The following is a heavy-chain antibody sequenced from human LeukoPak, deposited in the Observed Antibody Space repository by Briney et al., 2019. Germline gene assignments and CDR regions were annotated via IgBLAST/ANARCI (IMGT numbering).Heavy chain of an antibody. J-gene: IGHJ5*02. CDR1: RFTFSDYT. CDR2: IWYDGSNK. D-gene: IGHD3-22*01. Sequence: PGGSLRLSCAASRFTFSDYTMNWVRQAPGKGLEWVAVIWYDGSNKYYADSVKGRFTISRDNSKNTLYLQMNSLRAEDTAVYYCARDYYDSSVYYNWFDPWGQGTLVTVSS. CDR3: ARDYYDSSVYYNWFDP. V-gene: IGHV3-33*08.